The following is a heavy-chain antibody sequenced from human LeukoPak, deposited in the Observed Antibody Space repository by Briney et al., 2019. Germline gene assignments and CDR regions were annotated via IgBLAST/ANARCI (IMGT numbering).Heavy chain of an antibody. CDR1: GFTFSSYA. CDR3: ASTSWYSSSWYP. J-gene: IGHJ5*02. D-gene: IGHD6-13*01. Sequence: PGGSLRLSCAASGFTFSSYAMHWVRQAPGKGLEWVAVISYDGSNKYYADSVKGRFTISRDNSKNTLYLQMNSLRAEDTAVYYCASTSWYSSSWYPWGQGTLVTVSS. CDR2: ISYDGSNK. V-gene: IGHV3-30*04.